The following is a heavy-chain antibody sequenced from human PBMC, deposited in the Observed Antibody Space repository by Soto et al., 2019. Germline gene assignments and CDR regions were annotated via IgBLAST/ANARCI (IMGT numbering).Heavy chain of an antibody. CDR1: GFTSSSCT. CDR3: AREVQPVVRREYDC. Sequence: GGSLRLSCAVSGFTSSSCTMNWVRQAPGKGLEWVSSVSGGGTTYYADSVKGRFTISRDNARNSLYLQMNSLRTEDTAVYYCAREVQPVVRREYDCWGQGTLVTVSS. D-gene: IGHD1-1*01. CDR2: VSGGGTT. V-gene: IGHV3-21*01. J-gene: IGHJ4*02.